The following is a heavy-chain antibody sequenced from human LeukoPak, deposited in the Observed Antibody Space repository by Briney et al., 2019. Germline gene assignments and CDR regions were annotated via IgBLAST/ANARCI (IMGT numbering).Heavy chain of an antibody. J-gene: IGHJ4*02. CDR3: AKGGIYFHDPLDY. D-gene: IGHD2-21*01. CDR2: ISGSDGNT. V-gene: IGHV3-23*01. Sequence: GGSLRLSCAASGFTFSSYAMSWVRQAPGKGLEWVSGISGSDGNTFYADSVQGLFPISRDNSTNTLYLQMNSLRAEDTAIYYCAKGGIYFHDPLDYWGQGTLVTVSS. CDR1: GFTFSSYA.